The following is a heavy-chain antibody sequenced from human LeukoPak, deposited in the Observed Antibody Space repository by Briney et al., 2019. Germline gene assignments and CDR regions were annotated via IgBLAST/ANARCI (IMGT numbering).Heavy chain of an antibody. CDR2: ISGSGGST. J-gene: IGHJ4*02. CDR3: AKVFNGWTEELSSFDN. Sequence: GGSLRLSCAASGFTFSSYAMSWVRQAPGKGLEWVSAISGSGGSTHYADSVKGRFTISRDNSKNTLYLQMNSLRAEDTAVYYCAKVFNGWTEELSSFDNWGQGTLVTVSS. CDR1: GFTFSSYA. D-gene: IGHD3-16*02. V-gene: IGHV3-23*01.